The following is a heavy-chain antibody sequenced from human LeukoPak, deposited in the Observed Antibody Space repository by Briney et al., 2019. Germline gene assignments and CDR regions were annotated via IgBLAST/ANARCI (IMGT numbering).Heavy chain of an antibody. V-gene: IGHV1-2*02. CDR3: ARQRRYRGYDSSGYSDF. D-gene: IGHD3-22*01. Sequence: ASVKVSCKASGYTFTGYYMHWVRQAPGQGLEWMGWINPNSGGTNYAQKFQGRATMTRDTSTSTAYLQWSSLRASDTAMYYCARQRRYRGYDSSGYSDFWGQGTLVTVSS. CDR1: GYTFTGYY. CDR2: INPNSGGT. J-gene: IGHJ4*02.